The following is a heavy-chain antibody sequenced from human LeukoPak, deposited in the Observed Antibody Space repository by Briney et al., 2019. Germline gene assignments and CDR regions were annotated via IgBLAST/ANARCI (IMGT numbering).Heavy chain of an antibody. CDR1: GGSVRSDSLY. Sequence: SETMSLTCTVSGGSVRSDSLYWSWIRQPPGKGLEWIGYIHHRGTTNYNPSVKSRVTISVDASRSQFSLKLSSVTAADTAVYYCASYVDSRGAFDTWGQGTMVSVSS. CDR3: ASYVDSRGAFDT. D-gene: IGHD4-17*01. J-gene: IGHJ3*02. CDR2: IHHRGTT. V-gene: IGHV4-61*01.